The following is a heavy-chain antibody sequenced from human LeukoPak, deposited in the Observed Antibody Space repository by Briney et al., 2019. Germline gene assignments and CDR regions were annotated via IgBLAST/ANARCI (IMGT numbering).Heavy chain of an antibody. D-gene: IGHD2-21*01. CDR2: INGGGAST. J-gene: IGHJ4*02. CDR3: AKKTSYCDGDCYPYYFDH. Sequence: GGSLRLSCAAYGFDFSSYTVGWVRQAPGKGLEWVSVINGGGASTFYADSVRGRFTISRDNSRSTLYLQMSSLRAEDTAVYYCAKKTSYCDGDCYPYYFDHWGQGTLVTVSS. CDR1: GFDFSSYT. V-gene: IGHV3-23*01.